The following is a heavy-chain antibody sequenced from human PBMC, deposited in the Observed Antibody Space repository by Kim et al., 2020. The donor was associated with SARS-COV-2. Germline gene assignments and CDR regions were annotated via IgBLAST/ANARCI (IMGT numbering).Heavy chain of an antibody. CDR3: ARLWFGELLYQDNWFDP. CDR1: GGTFSSYA. CDR2: IIPIFGTA. J-gene: IGHJ5*02. D-gene: IGHD3-10*01. V-gene: IGHV1-69*13. Sequence: SVKVSCKASGGTFSSYAISWVRQAPGQGLEWMGGIIPIFGTANYAQKFQGRVTITADESTSTAYMELSSLRSEDTAVYYCARLWFGELLYQDNWFDPWGQGTLVTVSS.